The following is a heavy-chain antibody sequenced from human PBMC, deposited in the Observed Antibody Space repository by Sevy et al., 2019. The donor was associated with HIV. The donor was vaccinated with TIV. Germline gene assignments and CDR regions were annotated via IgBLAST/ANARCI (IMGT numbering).Heavy chain of an antibody. J-gene: IGHJ4*02. CDR2: IYYSGST. D-gene: IGHD2-15*01. V-gene: IGHV4-30-4*01. Sequence: SETLSLTCTVSGGSISSGDYYWSWIRQPPGKGLEWIGYIYYSGSTYYNPSLKSRVTISVDTSKNQFSLKLSSVTAADTAVYYCATESIYCSGGSCYSGVYCGQGTLVTVSS. CDR3: ATESIYCSGGSCYSGVY. CDR1: GGSISSGDYY.